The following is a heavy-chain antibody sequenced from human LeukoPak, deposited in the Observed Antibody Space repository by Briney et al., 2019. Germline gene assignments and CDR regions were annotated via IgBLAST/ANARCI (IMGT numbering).Heavy chain of an antibody. CDR1: GFTFSSYE. D-gene: IGHD3-10*01. Sequence: GGSLRLSCAASGFTFSSYEMNWVRQAPGKGLEWVSYISSSGSTIYYADSVKGRFTISRDNAKNSLYLQMNSLRAEDTAVYYCARETYGSGSFYYYYYMDAWGKGTTVTISS. V-gene: IGHV3-48*03. CDR2: ISSSGSTI. J-gene: IGHJ6*03. CDR3: ARETYGSGSFYYYYYMDA.